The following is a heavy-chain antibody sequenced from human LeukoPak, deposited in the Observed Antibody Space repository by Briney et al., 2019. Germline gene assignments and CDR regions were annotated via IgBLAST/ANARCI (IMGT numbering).Heavy chain of an antibody. D-gene: IGHD6-13*01. CDR3: ARSSYSSNWYIDY. J-gene: IGHJ4*02. V-gene: IGHV3-72*01. Sequence: GGSLRLSCAASGFKFSDHYIDWVRQAPGKGLEWVGRSRNKASSYTTEYAASVEGRFTISRDVSESSLYLQMNSLRAEDTAVYYCARSSYSSNWYIDYWGQGTLVTVSS. CDR2: SRNKASSYTT. CDR1: GFKFSDHY.